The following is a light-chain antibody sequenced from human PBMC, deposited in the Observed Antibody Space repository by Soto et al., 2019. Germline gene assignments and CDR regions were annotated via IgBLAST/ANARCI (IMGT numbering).Light chain of an antibody. CDR1: QSFCIN. V-gene: IGKV3-20*01. CDR3: QQYGDSPPGT. CDR2: GAS. Sequence: EIVLTQSPCTLSLSPGERATLSCRASQSFCINLAWYHQRPCQAPRRLVYGASTKATDMPGRFSGRGSGTDFTLTISRLEPEEFALYFCQQYGDSPPGTFGQGTRLENK. J-gene: IGKJ5*01.